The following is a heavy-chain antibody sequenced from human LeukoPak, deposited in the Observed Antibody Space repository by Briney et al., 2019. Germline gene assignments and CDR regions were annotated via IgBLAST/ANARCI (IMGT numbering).Heavy chain of an antibody. CDR3: ARRYYDILTGYSAIDY. CDR1: AGSFSGYY. CDR2: INHSGST. V-gene: IGHV4-34*01. Sequence: SETLSLTCAVYAGSFSGYYWSCIRQPPGKGLEWIGEINHSGSTNYNPSLKSRVTISVDTSKNQFSLKLSSVTAADTAAYYCARRYYDILTGYSAIDYWGQGTLVTVSS. J-gene: IGHJ4*02. D-gene: IGHD3-9*01.